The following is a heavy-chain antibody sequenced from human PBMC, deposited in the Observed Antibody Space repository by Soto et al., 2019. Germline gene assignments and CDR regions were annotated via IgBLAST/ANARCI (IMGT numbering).Heavy chain of an antibody. Sequence: GGFKRHSKGASGCTGSGNGGSWVRKDKGKGLEWVSVIYSGGSTYYADSVKGRFTISRDNSKNTLYLQMNSLKTEDTAVYYCTTDEAHGSSGHYRDYWGQGTLVTVSS. CDR1: GCTGSGNG. D-gene: IGHD3-22*01. CDR2: IYSGGST. J-gene: IGHJ4*02. V-gene: IGHV3-53*01. CDR3: TTDEAHGSSGHYRDY.